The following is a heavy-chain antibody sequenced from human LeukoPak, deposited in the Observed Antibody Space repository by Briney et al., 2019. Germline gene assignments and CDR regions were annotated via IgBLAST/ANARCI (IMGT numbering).Heavy chain of an antibody. CDR3: AREEDNDYYYYMDV. D-gene: IGHD1-1*01. Sequence: GGSLRLSCAASGFTFSSYWMSWVRQAPGKGLEWVANIKQDGSEKYYVDSVKGRFTISRDNAKNSLYLQMNSLRAEDTAVYYCAREEDNDYYYYMDVWGKGTTVTVSS. J-gene: IGHJ6*03. CDR2: IKQDGSEK. V-gene: IGHV3-7*01. CDR1: GFTFSSYW.